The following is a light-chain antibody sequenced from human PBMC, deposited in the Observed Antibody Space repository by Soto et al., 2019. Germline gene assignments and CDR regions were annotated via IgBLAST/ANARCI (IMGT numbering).Light chain of an antibody. Sequence: QSLLTQPPSVSGAPGQRVTISCTGSSSNIGAGYDVHWYQQLPGTAPKLLIYGNSNRPSGVPDRFSGSKSGTSASLAITGLQAEDEADYYCQSYDSSLIHVVFGGGTKLTVL. CDR1: SSNIGAGYD. CDR3: QSYDSSLIHVV. V-gene: IGLV1-40*01. CDR2: GNS. J-gene: IGLJ2*01.